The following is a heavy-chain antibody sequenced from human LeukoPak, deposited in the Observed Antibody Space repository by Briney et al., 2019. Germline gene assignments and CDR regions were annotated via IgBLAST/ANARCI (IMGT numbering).Heavy chain of an antibody. CDR1: GGTFSSYA. V-gene: IGHV1-69*01. J-gene: IGHJ4*02. CDR3: ARGYYYGSGSYYNGYDY. D-gene: IGHD3-10*01. Sequence: ASAKVSCKASGGTFSSYAISWVRQAPGQGLEWMGGIIPIFGTANYAQKFQGRVTITADESTSTAYMELSSLRSEDTAVYYCARGYYYGSGSYYNGYDYWGQGTLVTVSS. CDR2: IIPIFGTA.